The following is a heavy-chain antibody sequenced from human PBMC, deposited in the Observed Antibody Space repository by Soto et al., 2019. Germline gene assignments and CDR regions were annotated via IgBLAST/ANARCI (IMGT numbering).Heavy chain of an antibody. Sequence: PGGSLRLSCAASGFTFSIYGMHWVRHAPGKGLEWVAVIWYDGSNKYYADSVKGRFTISRDNSKNTLFLEMNGLSPEDTGVYFCAKKGSGGNWFDTWGQGTLVTVS. V-gene: IGHV3-33*03. CDR1: GFTFSIYG. CDR3: AKKGSGGNWFDT. CDR2: IWYDGSNK. J-gene: IGHJ5*02.